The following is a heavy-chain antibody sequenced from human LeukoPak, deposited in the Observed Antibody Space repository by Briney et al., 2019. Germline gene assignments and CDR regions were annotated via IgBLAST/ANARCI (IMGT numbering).Heavy chain of an antibody. CDR2: INPSGGST. CDR3: ARDTNPSSSSGYYGSGSYYNPLDY. CDR1: GYTFTSYY. D-gene: IGHD3-10*01. V-gene: IGHV1-46*03. Sequence: SASVQVSCKASGYTFTSYYMHWVRQAPGQGLEGMGIINPSGGSTSYAQKFHGRVTMTRDTSTSTVYMGLSSLRSEDTAVYYCARDTNPSSSSGYYGSGSYYNPLDYWGQGTLVTVSS. J-gene: IGHJ4*02.